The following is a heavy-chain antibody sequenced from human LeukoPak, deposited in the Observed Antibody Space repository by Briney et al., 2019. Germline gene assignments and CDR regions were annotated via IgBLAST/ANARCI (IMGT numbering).Heavy chain of an antibody. CDR2: ITPIFGAA. CDR1: GGTFSSYA. CDR3: ARGNMMWAFDI. V-gene: IGHV1-69*13. D-gene: IGHD2/OR15-2a*01. Sequence: SVRVSCKASGGTFSSYAISWVRQAPGQGLEWMGGITPIFGAANYAQKFQGRVTITADESTSTAYMELSSLRSEDTAVYYCARGNMMWAFDIWGQGTMVTVSS. J-gene: IGHJ3*02.